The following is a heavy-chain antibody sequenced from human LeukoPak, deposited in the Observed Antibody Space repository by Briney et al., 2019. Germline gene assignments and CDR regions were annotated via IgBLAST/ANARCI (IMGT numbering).Heavy chain of an antibody. D-gene: IGHD3-10*01. J-gene: IGHJ5*02. CDR1: GGSISNYY. V-gene: IGHV4-59*01. Sequence: SETLSLTCTVSGGSISNYYWSWIRQPPGKGLEWIGYIYYSGSTNYNPSLKSRVTISVDTSKNQFSLKLGSVTAADTAVYYCARERSMVRGVSWFDPWGQGTLVTVSS. CDR3: ARERSMVRGVSWFDP. CDR2: IYYSGST.